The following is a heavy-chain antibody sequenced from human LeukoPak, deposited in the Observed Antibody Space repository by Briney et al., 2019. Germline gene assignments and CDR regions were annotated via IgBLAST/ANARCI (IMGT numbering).Heavy chain of an antibody. CDR1: GFTFDDYA. D-gene: IGHD2-2*01. CDR2: ISWNSGSI. V-gene: IGHV3-9*01. J-gene: IGHJ4*02. CDR3: AKAGSVKYCSSTSCYLDY. Sequence: GGSLRLSCAASGFTFDDYAMHWVRQAPGKGLEWVSGISWNSGSIGYADSVKGRFTISRDNAKNSLYLQMNSLRAEDTALYYCAKAGSVKYCSSTSCYLDYWGQGTLVTVSS.